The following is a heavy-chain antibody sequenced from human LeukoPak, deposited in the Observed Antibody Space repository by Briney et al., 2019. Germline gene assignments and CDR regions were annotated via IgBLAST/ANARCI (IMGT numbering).Heavy chain of an antibody. CDR3: ARDLRQQLVEGEDSY. V-gene: IGHV3-48*01. D-gene: IGHD6-13*01. CDR2: ISSSSSVM. CDR1: GFTFSSYT. Sequence: SGGSLRLSCAASGFTFSSYTMNWVRQAPGKGLEWISYISSSSSVMYYADSVKGRFTISRDNAKNSLYLQMNSLRAEDTAVYYCARDLRQQLVEGEDSYWGQGTLVPSPQ. J-gene: IGHJ4*02.